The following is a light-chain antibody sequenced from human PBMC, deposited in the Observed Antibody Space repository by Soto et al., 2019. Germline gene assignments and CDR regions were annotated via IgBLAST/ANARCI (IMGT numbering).Light chain of an antibody. CDR2: AAS. Sequence: DIQMTQSPSSLSASVGDRVTITCRASQNINRYLNWYQQKPGKAPKLLIYAASSLQSGVPSRFSGSGSGTDFTLTISSLQPEDFATYYCQQTYNTPITFGQGTRLEIK. CDR1: QNINRY. V-gene: IGKV1-39*01. J-gene: IGKJ5*01. CDR3: QQTYNTPIT.